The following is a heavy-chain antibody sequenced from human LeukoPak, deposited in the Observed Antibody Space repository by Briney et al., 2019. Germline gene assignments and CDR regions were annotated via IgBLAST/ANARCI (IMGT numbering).Heavy chain of an antibody. V-gene: IGHV3-30*18. D-gene: IGHD2-2*01. CDR2: ISYDGSNK. J-gene: IGHJ4*02. CDR1: GFTFSSYG. Sequence: PGGSLRLSCAASGFTFSSYGMHWVRQAPGKGLEWVAVISYDGSNKYYADSVKGRFTISRDNSKNTLYLQMNSLRAEDTAVYYCAKDRASGGYCSSTSCYKGYHFDYWGQGTLVTVSS. CDR3: AKDRASGGYCSSTSCYKGYHFDY.